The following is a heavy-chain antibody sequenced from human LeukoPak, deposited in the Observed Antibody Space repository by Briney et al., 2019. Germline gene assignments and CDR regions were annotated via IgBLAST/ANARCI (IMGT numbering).Heavy chain of an antibody. CDR2: IYYSGST. J-gene: IGHJ4*02. CDR1: GGSISSYY. D-gene: IGHD3-10*01. CDR3: AREVSMSGSGSYDY. V-gene: IGHV4-59*01. Sequence: SETLSLTCTVSGGSISSYYWSWIRQPPGKGLEWIGYIYYSGSTNYNPSLKSRVTISVDTSKNQFSLKLSSVTAADTAVYYCAREVSMSGSGSYDYWGQGTLVTVSS.